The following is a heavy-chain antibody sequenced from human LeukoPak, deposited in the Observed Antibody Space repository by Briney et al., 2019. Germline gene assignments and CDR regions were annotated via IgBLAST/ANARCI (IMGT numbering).Heavy chain of an antibody. J-gene: IGHJ3*02. CDR1: GFTFNSYA. CDR3: AKDREVAVGCDAFDI. D-gene: IGHD6-19*01. CDR2: ISGSGGDT. V-gene: IGHV3-23*01. Sequence: TGGSLRLSCAASGFTFNSYAMIWVRQAPGKGLEWVSGISGSGGDTHYAESVKGRFTISRDNSKNTLYLQMNSLRAEDTAVYYCAKDREVAVGCDAFDIWGQGTMVTVSS.